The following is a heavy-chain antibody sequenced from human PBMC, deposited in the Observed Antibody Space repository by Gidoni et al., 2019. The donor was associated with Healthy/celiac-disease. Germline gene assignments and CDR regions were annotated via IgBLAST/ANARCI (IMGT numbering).Heavy chain of an antibody. V-gene: IGHV3-48*02. CDR1: GLTFSIYS. CDR3: ARGEKPLKYYGMDV. CDR2: ISSSSSTI. J-gene: IGHJ6*02. Sequence: EVQLVESGGGLVQPGGSLSLSCAASGLTFSIYSMNWVRQAPGKGLEWVSYISSSSSTIYYADSVKGRFTISRDNAKNSLYLQMNSLRDEDTAVYYCARGEKPLKYYGMDVWGQGTTVTVSS.